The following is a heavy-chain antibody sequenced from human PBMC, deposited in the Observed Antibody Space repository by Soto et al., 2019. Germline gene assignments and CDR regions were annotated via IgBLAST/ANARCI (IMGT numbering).Heavy chain of an antibody. Sequence: GGSLRLSCAASGFTFRSYWMHWVRQAPGKGLVWVSRISSDGSTTKYADSVKGRFTISRDNAKNTLYLQMNSLRAEDTAVYYCARDNGDYFDYWGQGTLVTVSS. CDR3: ARDNGDYFDY. V-gene: IGHV3-74*01. CDR1: GFTFRSYW. CDR2: ISSDGSTT. D-gene: IGHD4-17*01. J-gene: IGHJ4*02.